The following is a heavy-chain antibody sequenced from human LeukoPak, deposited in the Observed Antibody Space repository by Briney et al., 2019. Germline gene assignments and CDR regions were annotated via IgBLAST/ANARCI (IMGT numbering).Heavy chain of an antibody. CDR3: ARDIVLRVGYSGYDLHYYYYMDV. Sequence: SETLSLTCTVSGGSISSSSYYWGWIRQPPGKGLEWIGSIYYSGSTYYNPSLKSRVTISVDTSKNQFSLKLSSVTAEDTAVYYCARDIVLRVGYSGYDLHYYYYMDVWGKGTTVTISS. D-gene: IGHD5-12*01. V-gene: IGHV4-39*07. J-gene: IGHJ6*03. CDR1: GGSISSSSYY. CDR2: IYYSGST.